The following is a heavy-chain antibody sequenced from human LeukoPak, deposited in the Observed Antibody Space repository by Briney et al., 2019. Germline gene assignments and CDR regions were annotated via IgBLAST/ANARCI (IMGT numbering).Heavy chain of an antibody. Sequence: GGSLRLSCAASGFTFSSYSMNWVRQAPGKGLEWVSAISGSGGSTYYADSVKGRFTISRDNSKNTLYLQMNSLRAEDTAVYYCAKVPADSSSWFTYYFDYWGQGTLVTVSS. CDR2: ISGSGGST. D-gene: IGHD6-13*01. V-gene: IGHV3-23*01. CDR3: AKVPADSSSWFTYYFDY. CDR1: GFTFSSYS. J-gene: IGHJ4*02.